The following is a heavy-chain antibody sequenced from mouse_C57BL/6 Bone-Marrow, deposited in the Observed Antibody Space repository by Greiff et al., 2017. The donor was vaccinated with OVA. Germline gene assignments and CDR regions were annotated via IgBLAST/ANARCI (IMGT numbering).Heavy chain of an antibody. Sequence: VQLQQAGPELVKPGASVKKSCKASGYTFTEYYMNWVKQSHGKSLEWIGDINPNNGGTSYNQKFKGKATLTVDKSSSTAYMELRSLTSEDSAVYYCARDYYGSSWYFDVWGTGTTVTVSS. D-gene: IGHD1-1*01. CDR3: ARDYYGSSWYFDV. CDR1: GYTFTEYY. V-gene: IGHV1-26*01. J-gene: IGHJ1*03. CDR2: INPNNGGT.